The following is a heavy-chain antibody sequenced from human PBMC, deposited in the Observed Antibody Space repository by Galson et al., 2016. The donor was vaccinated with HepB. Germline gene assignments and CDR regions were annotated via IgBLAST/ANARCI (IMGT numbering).Heavy chain of an antibody. V-gene: IGHV4-39*01. CDR1: GGSISSDYY. D-gene: IGHD6-19*01. J-gene: IGHJ6*03. Sequence: SETLSLTCIVSGGSISSDYYWGWIRQPPGRGLEWIGSIYSSEGTYYNPSLKSRVTISVDTSKNQFSLRLNSVTAADTGVYYCATGIVVAGKYYYYYMDFWGNGTTVTVSS. CDR3: ATGIVVAGKYYYYYMDF. CDR2: IYSSEGT.